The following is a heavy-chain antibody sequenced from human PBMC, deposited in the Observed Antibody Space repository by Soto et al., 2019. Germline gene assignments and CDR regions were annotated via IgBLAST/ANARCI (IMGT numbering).Heavy chain of an antibody. J-gene: IGHJ4*02. CDR1: GGTFSSYA. Sequence: QVQLVQSGAEVKKPGSSVKVSCKASGGTFSSYAISWVREAPGQGLEWMGGNIPIFGTANYAQKFQVRVTITADESPSPDYMQLRSLRSEDKAVYYCARQGIPDYYGSGSYPIDYWGQGTLVTVSP. V-gene: IGHV1-69*01. CDR2: NIPIFGTA. CDR3: ARQGIPDYYGSGSYPIDY. D-gene: IGHD3-10*01.